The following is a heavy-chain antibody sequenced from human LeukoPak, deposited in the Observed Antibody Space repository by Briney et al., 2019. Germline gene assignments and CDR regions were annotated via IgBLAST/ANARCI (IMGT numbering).Heavy chain of an antibody. D-gene: IGHD2-2*01. Sequence: SETLSLTCTVSDGSISSSSYYWGWIRQPLGKGLEWIGSIYYSGSTYYNPSLKSRVTISVDTSKNQFSLKLSSVTAADTAVYYCARNGYCSSTSCVDYWGQGTLVTVSS. CDR3: ARNGYCSSTSCVDY. J-gene: IGHJ4*02. V-gene: IGHV4-39*01. CDR2: IYYSGST. CDR1: DGSISSSSYY.